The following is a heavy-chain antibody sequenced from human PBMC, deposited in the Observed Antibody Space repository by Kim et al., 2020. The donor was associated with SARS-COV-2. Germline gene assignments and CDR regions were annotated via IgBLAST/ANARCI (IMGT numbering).Heavy chain of an antibody. J-gene: IGHJ4*01. V-gene: IGHV3-23*01. Sequence: GGSLRLSCAASGFTFINYAVTWVRQAPGKGLEWDSSISASGGKTFYAESVNGRFTISRDNSNNRVFLQMDSLRAEDTAKYYCAKDPVAVPGPFFDFWGHGILVTVSS. CDR1: GFTFINYA. CDR3: AKDPVAVPGPFFDF. CDR2: ISASGGKT. D-gene: IGHD6-19*01.